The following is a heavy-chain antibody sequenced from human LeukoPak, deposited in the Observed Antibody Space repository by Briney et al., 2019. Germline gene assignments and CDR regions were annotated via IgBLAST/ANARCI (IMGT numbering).Heavy chain of an antibody. Sequence: SETLSLTCTVSGGSISSYYWSWIRQPPGKGLEWIGYIYYSGSTNYNPSLKSRVTISVDTSKNQFSLKLSSVTAADTAVYYCARDPGYSGSYLAFDIWGQGTMVTVSS. J-gene: IGHJ3*02. D-gene: IGHD1-26*01. CDR2: IYYSGST. V-gene: IGHV4-59*01. CDR1: GGSISSYY. CDR3: ARDPGYSGSYLAFDI.